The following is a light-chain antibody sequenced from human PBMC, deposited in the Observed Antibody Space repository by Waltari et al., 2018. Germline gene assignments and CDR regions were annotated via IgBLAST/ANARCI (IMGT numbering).Light chain of an antibody. CDR1: SSDVGTYNL. Sequence: QSALTQPASVSGSPGQSITISCTGTSSDVGTYNLVSWYQQHPGKAPKLNIYEGSKRPSGVSHRFSGSKSGNTASLTISGLQAEDEADYYCCSYAGSSTYVFGTGTKVTVL. CDR3: CSYAGSSTYV. J-gene: IGLJ1*01. CDR2: EGS. V-gene: IGLV2-23*01.